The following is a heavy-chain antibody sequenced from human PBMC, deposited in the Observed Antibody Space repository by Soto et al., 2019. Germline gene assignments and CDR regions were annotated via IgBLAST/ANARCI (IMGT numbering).Heavy chain of an antibody. CDR2: IFDSGTT. V-gene: IGHV4-30-4*01. CDR1: GGSITSDYSC. J-gene: IGHJ4*02. Sequence: SETLSLTCTVSGGSITSDYSCWSWIRQPPGEGLEWIGHIFDSGTTYTNPSLRSQVAISLDTSKNHFSLTLSSVTAADTAVYYCVRGPSGDKVHYWGQGALVTVSS. D-gene: IGHD7-27*01. CDR3: VRGPSGDKVHY.